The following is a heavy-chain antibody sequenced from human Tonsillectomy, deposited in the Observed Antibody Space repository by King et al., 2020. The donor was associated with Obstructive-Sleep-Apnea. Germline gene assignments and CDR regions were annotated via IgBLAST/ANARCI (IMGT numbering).Heavy chain of an antibody. J-gene: IGHJ4*02. CDR2: ISGGGGTT. D-gene: IGHD2-2*01. CDR1: GFTFNNYA. V-gene: IGHV3-23*04. Sequence: DVQLVESGGGLVQPGGSLRLSCAASGFTFNNYAMSWVRQAPGKGLEWVSTISGGGGTTYYADSVKGRLTISRDNSKNTLYLQMNSLRAEDTAVYYCAKEAGLRYCSSTTCPSDYWGQGTLVTVSS. CDR3: AKEAGLRYCSSTTCPSDY.